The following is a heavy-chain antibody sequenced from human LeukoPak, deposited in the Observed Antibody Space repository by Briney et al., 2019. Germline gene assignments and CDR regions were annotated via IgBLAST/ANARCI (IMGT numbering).Heavy chain of an antibody. CDR2: IYTSGST. CDR1: GGSISSYY. D-gene: IGHD2-15*01. J-gene: IGHJ3*02. V-gene: IGHV4-4*07. Sequence: SETLSLTCTVSGGSISSYYWSWIRQPAGKGLEWIGRIYTSGSTNYNPSLKSRVTMSVDTSKNQFSLKLSSVTAADTAVYYCARSQSYSPDEAFDIWGQGTMVTVSS. CDR3: ARSQSYSPDEAFDI.